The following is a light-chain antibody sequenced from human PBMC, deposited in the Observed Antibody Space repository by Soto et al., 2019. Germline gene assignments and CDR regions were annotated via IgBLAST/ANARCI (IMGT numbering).Light chain of an antibody. J-gene: IGKJ1*01. CDR2: GAS. CDR3: QQYCSSPRT. Sequence: EIVLTQSPATLSLSPGERATLSCRASQSVSSSYLAWYQQKPGQAPRLLIYGASSWATGIPDRFSGSGSGTDFTLTISRLEPEDFAVYYCQQYCSSPRTFGQGTKVEIK. CDR1: QSVSSSY. V-gene: IGKV3-20*01.